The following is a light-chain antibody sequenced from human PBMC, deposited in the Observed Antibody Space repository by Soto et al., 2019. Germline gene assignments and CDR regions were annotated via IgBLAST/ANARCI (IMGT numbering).Light chain of an antibody. V-gene: IGKV1-12*01. J-gene: IGKJ1*01. CDR3: LQVSSFPRT. CDR1: RGIGDR. CDR2: AAS. Sequence: DSQMTQSPSALSAFFGYIVTITFGASRGIGDRLAWFQQKPGKAPQFLIQAASNLQSGVPSRFSGSGSGTEFILSINSLQPEDIATYYCLQVSSFPRTFGQGTKVDI.